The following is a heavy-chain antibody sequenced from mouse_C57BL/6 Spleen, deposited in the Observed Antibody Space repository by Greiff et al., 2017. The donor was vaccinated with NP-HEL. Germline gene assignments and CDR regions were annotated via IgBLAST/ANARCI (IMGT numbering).Heavy chain of an antibody. V-gene: IGHV1-81*01. J-gene: IGHJ2*01. CDR2: IYPRSGNT. Sequence: QVQLKESGAELARPGASVKLSCKASGYTFTSYGISWVKQRTGQGLEWIGEIYPRSGNTYYNEKFKGKATLTADKSSSTAYMELRSLTSEDSAVYFCARWDDYDGYFDYWGQGTTLTVSS. CDR3: ARWDDYDGYFDY. CDR1: GYTFTSYG. D-gene: IGHD2-4*01.